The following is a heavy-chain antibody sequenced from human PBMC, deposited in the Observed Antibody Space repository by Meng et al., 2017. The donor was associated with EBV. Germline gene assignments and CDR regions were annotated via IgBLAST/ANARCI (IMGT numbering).Heavy chain of an antibody. Sequence: ISVKEPLPTLVHPTQTLTLTCTFSWFSLSTRGVGVGWIRQPPGKALEWLALIYWDDDKRYSPSLKSRLTITKDTSKNQVVLTMTNMDPVDAATYYCAHIIAARPFDYWGQGTLVTVSS. V-gene: IGHV2-5*02. CDR3: AHIIAARPFDY. CDR1: WFSLSTRGVG. CDR2: IYWDDDK. J-gene: IGHJ4*02. D-gene: IGHD6-6*01.